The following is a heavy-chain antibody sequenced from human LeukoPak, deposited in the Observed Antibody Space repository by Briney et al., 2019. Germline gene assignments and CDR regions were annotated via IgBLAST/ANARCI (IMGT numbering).Heavy chain of an antibody. CDR3: ARAAQLLWFGESPHYFDY. CDR1: GGSISSYY. D-gene: IGHD3-10*01. V-gene: IGHV4-59*01. Sequence: SETLSLTCTVSGGSISSYYWSWIRQPPGKGLEWIGYIYYSGSTNYNPSLKSRVTISVDTSKNQFSLKLSSVTAADTAVYYCARAAQLLWFGESPHYFDYWGQGTLVTVSS. J-gene: IGHJ4*02. CDR2: IYYSGST.